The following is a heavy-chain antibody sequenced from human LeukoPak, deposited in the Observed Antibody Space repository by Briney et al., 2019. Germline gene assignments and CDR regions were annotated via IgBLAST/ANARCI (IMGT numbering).Heavy chain of an antibody. J-gene: IGHJ6*03. D-gene: IGHD3-10*02. CDR1: GGSISSYY. Sequence: SETLSLTCTVSGGSISSYYWSWIRQPPGKGLEWIGYIYTSGSTNYNPPLKSRVTISVDTSKNQFSLKLSSVTAADTAVYYCARHVYSGGYDVTEKYMDVWGKGATVTVSS. CDR2: IYTSGST. V-gene: IGHV4-4*09. CDR3: ARHVYSGGYDVTEKYMDV.